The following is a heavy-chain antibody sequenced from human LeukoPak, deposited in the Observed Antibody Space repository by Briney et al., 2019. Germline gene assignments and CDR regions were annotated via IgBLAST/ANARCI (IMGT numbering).Heavy chain of an antibody. Sequence: ASVTVSCKASGYTFTSYGISWVRQAPGQGLEWMGRISAYNGNTNYAQKLQGRVTMTTDTSTSTAYMELRSLRSDDTAVYYCARDLTKSLYSSGWYEDYWGQGTLVTVSS. V-gene: IGHV1-18*01. CDR1: GYTFTSYG. CDR2: ISAYNGNT. CDR3: ARDLTKSLYSSGWYEDY. J-gene: IGHJ4*02. D-gene: IGHD6-19*01.